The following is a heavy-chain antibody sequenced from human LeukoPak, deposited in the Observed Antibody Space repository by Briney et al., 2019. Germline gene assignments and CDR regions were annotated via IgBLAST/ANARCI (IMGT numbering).Heavy chain of an antibody. CDR1: GGSISSSSYY. CDR3: ARGQVVPARGWFDP. D-gene: IGHD2-2*01. Sequence: PSETLSLTCTVSGGSISSSSYYWGWIRQPAGKGLEWIGRIYTSGSTNYNPSLKSRVTISVDTSKNQFSLKLSSVTAADTAVYYCARGQVVPARGWFDPWGQGTLVTVSS. CDR2: IYTSGST. V-gene: IGHV4-61*02. J-gene: IGHJ5*02.